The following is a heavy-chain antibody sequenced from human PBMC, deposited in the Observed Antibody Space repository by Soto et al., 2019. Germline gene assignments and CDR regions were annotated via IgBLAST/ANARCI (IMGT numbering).Heavy chain of an antibody. V-gene: IGHV3-30-3*01. CDR3: ARSRNGAVPDSINF. Sequence: LRLSFAASGFTFIRYAMHWVRQAPGEGLEWVAVISRDGSSKYYGDSVKGRFTVSRDNSNNTLYLSMTSLRPDDTAVSYCARSRNGAVPDSINFWGQGTLVTVSS. CDR1: GFTFIRYA. CDR2: ISRDGSSK. D-gene: IGHD2-8*01. J-gene: IGHJ4*02.